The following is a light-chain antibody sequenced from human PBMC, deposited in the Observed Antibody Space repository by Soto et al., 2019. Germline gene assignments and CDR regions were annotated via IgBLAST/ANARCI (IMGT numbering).Light chain of an antibody. V-gene: IGKV3-20*01. CDR1: QSVSSSY. CDR2: GAS. J-gene: IGKJ1*01. CDR3: QQYGSSPLT. Sequence: EIVLTQSPGTLSLSPGERATLSCRASQSVSSSYLAWYQQKPGQAPRLLIYGASSRATGIPDRFSGSGSGPDFTLTISRLEPEDFVVYYCQQYGSSPLTFGQGTKVEIK.